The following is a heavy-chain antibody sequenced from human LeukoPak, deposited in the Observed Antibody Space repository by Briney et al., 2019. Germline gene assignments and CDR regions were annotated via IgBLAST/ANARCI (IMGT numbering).Heavy chain of an antibody. D-gene: IGHD3-22*01. CDR2: ISGSGGST. V-gene: IGHV3-23*01. Sequence: GGSLRLSCAASAFTFSSYAMSWVRQAPGKGLEWVSAISGSGGSTYYADSVKGRFTISRDNSKNTLYLQMNSMRAEDTAVYYCAKDSGITMIVVADFDYWGQGTLVTVSS. CDR1: AFTFSSYA. CDR3: AKDSGITMIVVADFDY. J-gene: IGHJ4*02.